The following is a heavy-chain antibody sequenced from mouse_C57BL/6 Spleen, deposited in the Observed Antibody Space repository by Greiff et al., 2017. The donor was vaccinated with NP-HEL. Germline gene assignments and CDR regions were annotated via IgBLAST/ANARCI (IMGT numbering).Heavy chain of an antibody. V-gene: IGHV5-17*01. CDR2: ISSGSSTI. J-gene: IGHJ4*01. CDR1: GFTFSDYG. D-gene: IGHD2-3*01. Sequence: DVMLVESGGGLVKPGGSLKLSCAASGFTFSDYGMHWVRQAPEKGLEWVAYISSGSSTIYYADTVKGRVTISRDNAKNTLFLQMTSLRSEDTAMYYCARTGDGYYVYAMDYWGQGTSVTVSS. CDR3: ARTGDGYYVYAMDY.